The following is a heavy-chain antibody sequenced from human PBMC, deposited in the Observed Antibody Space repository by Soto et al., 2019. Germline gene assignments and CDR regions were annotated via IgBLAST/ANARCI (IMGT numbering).Heavy chain of an antibody. CDR2: ISHDGSNK. CDR3: AKLIGGVKAIGGTGNWLDP. Sequence: XGSLSLSCAASGFIFSSYGMYGIRQAPGKGLEWVAGISHDGSNKYYGDSVKGRCTISRDNSKNTLFLQIDSLRAEDTAVYYCAKLIGGVKAIGGTGNWLDPWGQGTLVTVSS. J-gene: IGHJ5*02. CDR1: GFIFSSYG. D-gene: IGHD3-3*01. V-gene: IGHV3-30*18.